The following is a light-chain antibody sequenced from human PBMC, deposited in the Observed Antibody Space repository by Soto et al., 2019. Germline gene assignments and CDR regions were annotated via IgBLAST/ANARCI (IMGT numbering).Light chain of an antibody. V-gene: IGKV3D-7*01. CDR1: QSVTSNY. CDR3: QPLFESPIT. Sequence: EIVMTQSPATLSLSPGERATLSCRASQSVTSNYVSWYQQKPGQAPRLLIYGASTRATDIPARFSGSGSGTDFTLTISSLQPEDFATYYCQPLFESPITFGQGTRLEIK. J-gene: IGKJ5*01. CDR2: GAS.